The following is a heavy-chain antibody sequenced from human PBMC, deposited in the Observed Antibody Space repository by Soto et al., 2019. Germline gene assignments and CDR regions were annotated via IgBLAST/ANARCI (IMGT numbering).Heavy chain of an antibody. V-gene: IGHV3-53*04. J-gene: IGHJ6*03. CDR3: AREGAVDSGWYQGVYYMDV. CDR1: GFTVSSNY. D-gene: IGHD6-19*01. Sequence: GGSLRLSCAASGFTVSSNYMSWVRQAPGKGLEWVSVIYSGGSTYYADSVKGRFTISRHNSKNTLYLQMNSLRAEDTAVYYCAREGAVDSGWYQGVYYMDVWGKGTTVTVSS. CDR2: IYSGGST.